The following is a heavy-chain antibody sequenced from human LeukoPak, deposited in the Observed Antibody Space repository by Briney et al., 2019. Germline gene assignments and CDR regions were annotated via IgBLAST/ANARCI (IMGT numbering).Heavy chain of an antibody. V-gene: IGHV1-69*02. CDR2: IIPILGIA. Sequence: ASVKVSCKASGYTFTGYYMHWVRQAPGQGLEWMGRIIPILGIANYAQKFQGRVTITADKSTSTAYMELSSLRSEDTAVYYCARWGRSEAFDIWGQGTMVTVSS. CDR3: ARWGRSEAFDI. D-gene: IGHD3-10*01. J-gene: IGHJ3*02. CDR1: GYTFTGYY.